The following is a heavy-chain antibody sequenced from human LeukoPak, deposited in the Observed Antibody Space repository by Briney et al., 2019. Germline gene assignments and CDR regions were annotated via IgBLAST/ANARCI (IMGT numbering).Heavy chain of an antibody. J-gene: IGHJ4*02. CDR1: GFTFSIYA. CDR3: AATNGALGDYFDY. D-gene: IGHD2-8*01. V-gene: IGHV3-23*01. Sequence: GGSLRLSCVASGFTFSIYAMSWVRQAPGKGLEGVSGLSGSGGSTYYADSVKGRFTISRDNSKNTLYLQVNSLRAEDTAVYYCAATNGALGDYFDYWGQGTLVTVSS. CDR2: LSGSGGST.